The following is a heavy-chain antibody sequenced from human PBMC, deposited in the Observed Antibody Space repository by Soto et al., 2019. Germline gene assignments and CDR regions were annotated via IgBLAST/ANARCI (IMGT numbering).Heavy chain of an antibody. CDR1: GYTLTELS. Sequence: ASVKVSCKVSGYTLTELSMHWVRQAPGKGLEWMGGFDPEDGETIYAQKFQGRVTMTEDTSTDTAYMELSSLRSEDTAVYYCATALKEVVRGVNAFDIWGQGTMVTVSS. CDR3: ATALKEVVRGVNAFDI. CDR2: FDPEDGET. J-gene: IGHJ3*02. V-gene: IGHV1-24*01. D-gene: IGHD3-10*01.